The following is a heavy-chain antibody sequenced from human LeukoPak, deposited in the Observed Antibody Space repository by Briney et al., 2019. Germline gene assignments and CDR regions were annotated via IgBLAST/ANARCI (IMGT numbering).Heavy chain of an antibody. CDR1: GFTFSSYS. Sequence: GGSLRLSCAASGFTFSSYSMNWVRQAPGKGLEWVSYISSSSSTTHYADSVKGRFTISRDNSKNTLYLQMNSLRAEDTAVYYCAKDNPRYNWNGGFDPWGQGTLVTVSS. D-gene: IGHD1-20*01. V-gene: IGHV3-48*01. CDR2: ISSSSSTT. J-gene: IGHJ5*02. CDR3: AKDNPRYNWNGGFDP.